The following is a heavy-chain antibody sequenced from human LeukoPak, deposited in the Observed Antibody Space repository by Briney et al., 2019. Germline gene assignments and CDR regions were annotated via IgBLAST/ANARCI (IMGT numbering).Heavy chain of an antibody. J-gene: IGHJ5*02. D-gene: IGHD6-19*01. CDR2: IYPGDSDT. Sequence: GESLKISCKGSGYSFTSYWIGWVRQMPGKGLEWMGIIYPGDSDTRYSPSFQGQVTMTRDTSISTAYMELSRLRSDDTAVYYCARVRRAGAVAGCCNNWFDPWGQGTLVTVSS. CDR1: GYSFTSYW. V-gene: IGHV5-51*01. CDR3: ARVRRAGAVAGCCNNWFDP.